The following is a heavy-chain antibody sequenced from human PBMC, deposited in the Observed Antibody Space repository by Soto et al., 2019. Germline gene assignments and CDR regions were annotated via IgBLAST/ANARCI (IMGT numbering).Heavy chain of an antibody. Sequence: TGGSLRLSCAASGFTFDDYAMHWVRRAPGKGLEWVSGISWNSGSIGYADSVKGRFTISRDNAKNSLYLQMNNLRAEDTALYYCAKDTGSMVRGVGSFAYWGQGTLVTVSS. CDR2: ISWNSGSI. CDR3: AKDTGSMVRGVGSFAY. V-gene: IGHV3-9*01. D-gene: IGHD3-10*01. CDR1: GFTFDDYA. J-gene: IGHJ4*02.